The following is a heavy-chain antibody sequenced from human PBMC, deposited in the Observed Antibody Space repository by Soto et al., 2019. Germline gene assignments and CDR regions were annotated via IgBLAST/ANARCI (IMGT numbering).Heavy chain of an antibody. J-gene: IGHJ6*02. V-gene: IGHV5-10-1*01. CDR2: IDPSDSYT. D-gene: IGHD2-2*01. CDR1: GYSFSSYW. CDR3: ASSPRGYCSSTSCRELGNYYGMDV. Sequence: GGSLKISRKGFGYSFSSYWISWVRQMPGEGLEWMGRIDPSDSYTNYSPSFQGHVTISADKSISTAYLQWSSLKASDTAMYYCASSPRGYCSSTSCRELGNYYGMDVWGQGTTVTVSS.